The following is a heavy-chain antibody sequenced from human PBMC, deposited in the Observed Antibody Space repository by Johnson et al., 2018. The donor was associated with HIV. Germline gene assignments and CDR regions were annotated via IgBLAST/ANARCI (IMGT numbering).Heavy chain of an antibody. CDR3: AKERMGLAYCGGDCWAM. D-gene: IGHD2-21*01. J-gene: IGHJ1*01. CDR2: ISYDGSNK. V-gene: IGHV3-30-3*01. Sequence: QVQLVESGGGVVQPGRSLRLSCAASGFTFSSYAMHWVRQAPGKGLEWVAVISYDGSNKYYADSVKGRFTISRDNSKNTLYLQMNSLRAEDTAVYYCAKERMGLAYCGGDCWAMWG. CDR1: GFTFSSYA.